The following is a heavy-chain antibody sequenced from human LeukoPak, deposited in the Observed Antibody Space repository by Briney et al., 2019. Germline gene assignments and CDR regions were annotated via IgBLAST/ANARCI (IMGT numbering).Heavy chain of an antibody. J-gene: IGHJ6*03. D-gene: IGHD4-17*01. Sequence: GGSLRLSCAASGFTFSSYSKNWVRQAPGKGLEWVSSISSSSSYIYYADSVKGRFTISRDNAKNSLYLQMNSLRAEDTAVYYCARDLSGDYSLYYMDVWGKGTTVTVSS. CDR3: ARDLSGDYSLYYMDV. V-gene: IGHV3-21*01. CDR2: ISSSSSYI. CDR1: GFTFSSYS.